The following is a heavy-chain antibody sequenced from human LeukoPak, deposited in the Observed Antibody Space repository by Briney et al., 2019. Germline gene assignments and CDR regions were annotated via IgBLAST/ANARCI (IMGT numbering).Heavy chain of an antibody. CDR3: VQDTAMALRDYYYMDV. Sequence: PGGSLRLSCAASGFTFSSYWMSWVRQAPGKGLEGVANIKQDGSEKYYVDSVKGRFTISRDNAKNSLYLQMNSLRAEDTAVYYCVQDTAMALRDYYYMDVWGKGTTVTVSS. CDR2: IKQDGSEK. J-gene: IGHJ6*03. CDR1: GFTFSSYW. D-gene: IGHD5-18*01. V-gene: IGHV3-7*01.